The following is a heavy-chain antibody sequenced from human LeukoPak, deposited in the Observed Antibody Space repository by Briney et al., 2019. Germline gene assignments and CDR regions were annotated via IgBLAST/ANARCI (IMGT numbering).Heavy chain of an antibody. Sequence: PSETLSLTCTVPGGSISSYYWSWIRQPPGKGLEWVGYIYYSGSTNYNPSLKSRVTISVDTSKNQCSLKLSSVTAADTAVYYCARDPGSGDSSGDFDYWGQGTLVTVSS. D-gene: IGHD3-10*01. CDR1: GGSISSYY. CDR2: IYYSGST. J-gene: IGHJ4*02. V-gene: IGHV4-59*01. CDR3: ARDPGSGDSSGDFDY.